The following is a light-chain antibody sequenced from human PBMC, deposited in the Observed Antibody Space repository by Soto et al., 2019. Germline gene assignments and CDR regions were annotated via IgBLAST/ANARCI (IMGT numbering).Light chain of an antibody. V-gene: IGKV2-30*01. J-gene: IGKJ4*01. CDR2: KVS. Sequence: DVVMTQSPLSLPVTLGQPASISCRSSQSLVYSDGNTYLNWFQQRPGQSPRRLIYKVSTRDSGVPDRFSGSGSRTDFTLKISRVEAEDVGVYYCMQGTLWPPLTFGGGTKVEIE. CDR1: QSLVYSDGNTY. CDR3: MQGTLWPPLT.